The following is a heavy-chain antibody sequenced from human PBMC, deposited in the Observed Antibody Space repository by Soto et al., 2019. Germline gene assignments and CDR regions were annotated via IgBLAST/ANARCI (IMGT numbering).Heavy chain of an antibody. CDR1: GFTFSSYA. D-gene: IGHD3-22*01. CDR2: ISYDGSNK. Sequence: GGSLRLSCAASGFTFSSYAMHWVRQAPGKGLEWVVVISYDGSNKYYADSVKGRFTISRDNSKNTLYLQMNSLRAEDTAVYYCAREGGGYYFDYWGQGTLVTFSS. V-gene: IGHV3-30-3*01. CDR3: AREGGGYYFDY. J-gene: IGHJ4*02.